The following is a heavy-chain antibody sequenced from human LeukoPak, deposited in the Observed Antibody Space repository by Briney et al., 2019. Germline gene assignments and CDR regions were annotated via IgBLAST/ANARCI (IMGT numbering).Heavy chain of an antibody. CDR1: GFTFSSYG. Sequence: GGSLRLSCAASGFTFSSYGMHWVRQAPGKGLEWVAVISYDGSNKYYADSVKGRFTISRDNSKNTLYLQMNSLRAEDTAVYYCASDGYSDYGWGQGTLVTVSS. D-gene: IGHD4-11*01. V-gene: IGHV3-30*03. CDR2: ISYDGSNK. J-gene: IGHJ4*02. CDR3: ASDGYSDYG.